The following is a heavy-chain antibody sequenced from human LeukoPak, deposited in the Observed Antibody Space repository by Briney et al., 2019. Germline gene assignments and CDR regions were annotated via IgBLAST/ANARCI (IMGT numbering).Heavy chain of an antibody. CDR3: ASSRSIFELFDY. V-gene: IGHV4-34*01. CDR1: GGSFSGYY. D-gene: IGHD1-26*01. CDR2: INHSGST. J-gene: IGHJ4*02. Sequence: PSETLSLTCAVYGGSFSGYYWSWIRQPPGKGLEWIGEINHSGSTNYNPSLKSRVTISVDTSKNQFSLKLSSVTAADTAVYYCASSRSIFELFDYWGQGTLVTVSS.